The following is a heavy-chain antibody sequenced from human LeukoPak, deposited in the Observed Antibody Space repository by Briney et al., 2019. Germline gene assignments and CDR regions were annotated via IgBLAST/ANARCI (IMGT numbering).Heavy chain of an antibody. J-gene: IGHJ4*02. CDR1: GGTFSSYA. D-gene: IGHD3-16*02. Sequence: ASVKVSCKASGGTFSSYAISWVRQAPGQGLEWMGIINPSGGSTSYAQKFQGRVTMTRDTSTSTVYMELSSLRSEDTAVYYCARNEDMITFGGVIVPAFDYWGQGTLVTVSS. CDR2: INPSGGST. V-gene: IGHV1-46*01. CDR3: ARNEDMITFGGVIVPAFDY.